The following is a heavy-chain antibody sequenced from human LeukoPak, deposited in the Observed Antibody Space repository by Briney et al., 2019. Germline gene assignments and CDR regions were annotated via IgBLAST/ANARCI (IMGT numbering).Heavy chain of an antibody. CDR2: ISGSGGST. CDR3: ARENLNGLDV. V-gene: IGHV3-23*01. J-gene: IGHJ6*02. CDR1: RFTFNTYA. Sequence: GGSLRLSCAASRFTFNTYAMSWVRQAPGKGLEWVSAISGSGGSTYYADSVKGRFTISRDNSKNTLYLQMNSLRAEDTAVYYCARENLNGLDVWGQGTTVTVSS.